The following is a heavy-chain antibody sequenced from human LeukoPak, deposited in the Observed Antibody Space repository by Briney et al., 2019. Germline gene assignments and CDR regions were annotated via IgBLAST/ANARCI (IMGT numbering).Heavy chain of an antibody. D-gene: IGHD5-12*01. V-gene: IGHV3-30*04. CDR2: ISYDGSNK. CDR1: GSTFSSYA. J-gene: IGHJ4*02. Sequence: GGSLRLSCAASGSTFSSYAMHWVRQAPGNGLEWVAVISYDGSNKYYADSVKGRFTISRDNSKNTLYLQMNSLRAEDTAVYYCARLSIVATIWGQGTLVTVSS. CDR3: ARLSIVATI.